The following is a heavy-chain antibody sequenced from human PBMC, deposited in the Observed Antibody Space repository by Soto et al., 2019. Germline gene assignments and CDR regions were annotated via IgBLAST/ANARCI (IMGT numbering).Heavy chain of an antibody. D-gene: IGHD3-16*01. J-gene: IGHJ4*02. CDR1: GYSFSEMS. V-gene: IGHV1-24*01. CDR2: FDGEDGQT. CDR3: GTPGGTGHLDY. Sequence: ASVKVSCKVSGYSFSEMSMHWVRQTPEKGLEWMGSFDGEDGQTMYAQKFQGRVTMTEDTSADTAYMELSSLRSDDTAVYYCGTPGGTGHLDYWGQRCRFTVSS.